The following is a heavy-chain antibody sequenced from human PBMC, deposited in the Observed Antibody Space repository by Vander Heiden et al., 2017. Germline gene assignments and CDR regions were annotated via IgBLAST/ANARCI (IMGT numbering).Heavy chain of an antibody. CDR1: SYY. D-gene: IGHD6-13*01. V-gene: IGHV4-39*01. CDR2: VHYRGST. J-gene: IGHJ5*02. CDR3: ARQAKQQQQLGKDTRKNNIWFGP. Sequence: SYYWGWIRQHPGKGLAWIESVHYRGSTYYSPSLKSRPTISVAPSQHQFSLKLSSVTAEDTAVSYFARQAKQQQQLGKDTRKNNIWFGPWGQGTLVNVP.